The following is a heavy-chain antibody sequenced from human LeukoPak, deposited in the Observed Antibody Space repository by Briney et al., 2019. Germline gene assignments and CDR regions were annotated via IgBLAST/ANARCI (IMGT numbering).Heavy chain of an antibody. CDR2: IYYSGST. CDR3: ARHPITMVRLTFDY. D-gene: IGHD3-10*01. V-gene: IGHV4-39*01. CDR1: GGSISSSSYY. Sequence: SETLSLTCTVSGGSISSSSYYWGWIRQPPGKGLEWIGSIYYSGSTYYNPSLKSRVTISVDTSKNQFSLKLSSVTAADTAVYYCARHPITMVRLTFDYWGQGTLVTVSS. J-gene: IGHJ4*02.